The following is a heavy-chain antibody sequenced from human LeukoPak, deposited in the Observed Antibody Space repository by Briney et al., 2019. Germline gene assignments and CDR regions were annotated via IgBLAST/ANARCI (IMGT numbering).Heavy chain of an antibody. Sequence: AGGSLRLSCAASGFTFSSYSMNWVRQAPGKGLEWVSSISSSSSYIYYADSVKGRFTISRDNAKNSLYLQMNSLRAEDTAVCYCARDRAYGDYLYGMDVWGQGTTVTVSS. J-gene: IGHJ6*02. CDR2: ISSSSSYI. V-gene: IGHV3-21*01. D-gene: IGHD4-17*01. CDR1: GFTFSSYS. CDR3: ARDRAYGDYLYGMDV.